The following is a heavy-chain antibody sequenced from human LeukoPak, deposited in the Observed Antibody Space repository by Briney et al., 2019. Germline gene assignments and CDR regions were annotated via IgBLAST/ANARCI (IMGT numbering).Heavy chain of an antibody. CDR3: ARDKYTGYETFDY. CDR2: INPNNGGT. V-gene: IGHV1-2*02. CDR1: GYTFTGYY. J-gene: IGHJ4*02. Sequence: ASVKVSCKASGYTFTGYYIHWVRQAPGQGLEWMGWINPNNGGTNYAQKFQGRFTMTRDTSISTAYMELNRLTSDDTAVYYCARDKYTGYETFDYWGQGTPVTVSS. D-gene: IGHD5-12*01.